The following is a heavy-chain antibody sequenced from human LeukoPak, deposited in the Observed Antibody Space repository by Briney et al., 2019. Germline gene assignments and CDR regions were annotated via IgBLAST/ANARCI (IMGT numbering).Heavy chain of an antibody. CDR2: MHYSGST. Sequence: SETLSLTCTVSGGSISGSRYHWGWIRQPPGKGLEWIGSMHYSGSTYYNPSLKSRVTISVDTSKNQFSLNLSSVTAADTAVYYCTRVMVYATYYYYNYMDVWGKGTTVTVSS. V-gene: IGHV4-39*01. CDR1: GGSISGSRYH. CDR3: TRVMVYATYYYYNYMDV. D-gene: IGHD2-8*01. J-gene: IGHJ6*03.